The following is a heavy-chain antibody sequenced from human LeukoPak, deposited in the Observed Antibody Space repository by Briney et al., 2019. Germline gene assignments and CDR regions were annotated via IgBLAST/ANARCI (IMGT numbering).Heavy chain of an antibody. CDR1: GGSISSYY. CDR3: ARDGGSGWYGRDWFDP. J-gene: IGHJ5*02. D-gene: IGHD6-19*01. V-gene: IGHV4-59*01. CDR2: IYYSGST. Sequence: SETLSLTCTVSGGSISSYYWSWIRQPPGKGLEWIGYIYYSGSTNYNPSLKSRVTISVDTSKNQFSLKLSSVTAADTAVYYCARDGGSGWYGRDWFDPWGQGTLVTVSS.